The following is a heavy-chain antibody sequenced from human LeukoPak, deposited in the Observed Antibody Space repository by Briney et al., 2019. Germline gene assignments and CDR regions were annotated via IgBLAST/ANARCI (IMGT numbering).Heavy chain of an antibody. CDR1: GFTFSSYA. CDR2: ISGSGGST. Sequence: GGSLRLSCAASGFTFSSYAMSWVRQAPGKGLEWASAISGSGGSTYYADSVKGRFTISRDNSKNTLYLQMNSLRAEDTTVYYCAKAVAVPRDYWGQGTLVTVSS. J-gene: IGHJ4*02. D-gene: IGHD6-19*01. CDR3: AKAVAVPRDY. V-gene: IGHV3-23*01.